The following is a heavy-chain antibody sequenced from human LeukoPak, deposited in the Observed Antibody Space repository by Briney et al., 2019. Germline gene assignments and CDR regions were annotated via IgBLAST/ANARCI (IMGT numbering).Heavy chain of an antibody. Sequence: GRSLRLSCAASGFTFDDYAMHWVRQAPGEGLEWVSGISWNSGSIGYADSVKGRFTISRDNAKNSLYLQMNSLRAEDTALYYCAKDYGKDSSGWYDYWGQGTLVTASS. CDR2: ISWNSGSI. V-gene: IGHV3-9*01. CDR1: GFTFDDYA. J-gene: IGHJ4*02. D-gene: IGHD6-19*01. CDR3: AKDYGKDSSGWYDY.